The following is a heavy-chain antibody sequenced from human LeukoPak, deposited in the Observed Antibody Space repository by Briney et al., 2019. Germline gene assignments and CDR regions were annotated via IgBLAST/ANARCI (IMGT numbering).Heavy chain of an antibody. J-gene: IGHJ4*02. V-gene: IGHV3-53*01. CDR2: IYGGGTT. Sequence: SGGSLRLSCAASGFTVSNNYMSWVRQAPGKGLEWVSLIYGGGTTYYADSVKGRFTISSDSSKNTLYLQMNSLRAEDTAVYCCARAPNYGDYGGQWGRGTLVTVSS. CDR3: ARAPNYGDYGGQ. CDR1: GFTVSNNY. D-gene: IGHD4-17*01.